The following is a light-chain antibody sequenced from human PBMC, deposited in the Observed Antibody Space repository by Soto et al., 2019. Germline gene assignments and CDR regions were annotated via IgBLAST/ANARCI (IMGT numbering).Light chain of an antibody. CDR3: PQRSNWLFT. J-gene: IGKJ3*01. CDR2: DAS. CDR1: QSVSSY. Sequence: EIVLTQSPATLSLSPGERATLSCRASQSVSSYLAWYQQKPGQAPRLLIYDASHQATGIPARFSGSGSRTDFTITISGLETEDFAFYNCPQRSNWLFTIGPGTKRISN. V-gene: IGKV3-11*01.